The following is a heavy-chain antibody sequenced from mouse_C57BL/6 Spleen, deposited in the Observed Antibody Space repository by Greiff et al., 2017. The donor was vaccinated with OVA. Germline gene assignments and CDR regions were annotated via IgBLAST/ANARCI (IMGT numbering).Heavy chain of an antibody. CDR3: ARMDSFDYCDY. Sequence: VHLVESGAELVRPGASVKLSCKASGYTFTDYYINWVKQRPGQGLEWIARIYPGSGNTYYNEKFKGKATLTAEKSSSTAYMQLSSLTSEDSAVYFCARMDSFDYCDYWGQGTTLTVSS. CDR2: IYPGSGNT. V-gene: IGHV1-76*01. J-gene: IGHJ2*01. CDR1: GYTFTDYY.